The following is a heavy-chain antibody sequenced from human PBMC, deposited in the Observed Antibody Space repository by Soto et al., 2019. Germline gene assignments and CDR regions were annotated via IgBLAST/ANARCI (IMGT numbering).Heavy chain of an antibody. Sequence: QVQLQESGSRLVKSSETLSLTCDVSGDTISTGGYTWALIRQPPGKALEWIGHNYHSGNTYYNPSVKRRVIISVDRSKNQFSLKVRFVTVADTAVDYCAREADDDCAGYFDPWGQGILVTVSS. V-gene: IGHV4-30-2*01. CDR3: AREADDDCAGYFDP. CDR1: GDTISTGGYT. CDR2: NYHSGNT. D-gene: IGHD2-21*01. J-gene: IGHJ5*02.